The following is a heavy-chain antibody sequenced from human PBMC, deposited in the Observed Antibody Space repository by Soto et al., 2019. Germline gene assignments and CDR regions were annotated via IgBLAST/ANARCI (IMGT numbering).Heavy chain of an antibody. V-gene: IGHV1-8*01. J-gene: IGHJ5*02. Sequence: GAAVKVTCKASGYTFTSYDINWVRQSTGQGLEWMGWMNPNSGNTGYAQKFQGRVTMTRNTSTSTVYMELSSLRSEDTAVYYCARETRIATDPWGPGTLVTGST. CDR3: ARETRIATDP. CDR1: GYTFTSYD. D-gene: IGHD6-13*01. CDR2: MNPNSGNT.